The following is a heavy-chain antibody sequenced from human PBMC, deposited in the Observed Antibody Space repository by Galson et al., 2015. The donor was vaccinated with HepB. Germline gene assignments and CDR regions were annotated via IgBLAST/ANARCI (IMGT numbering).Heavy chain of an antibody. D-gene: IGHD3-9*01. CDR2: INAGNGNT. J-gene: IGHJ4*02. Sequence: SVKVSCKASGYTFTSYAMHWVRQAPGQRLEWMGWINAGNGNTKYSQKFQGRVTITRDTSASTAYMELSSLRSEDTAVYYCARDGRYYDIVTGYYPYPYFDYWGQGTLVTVSS. CDR3: ARDGRYYDIVTGYYPYPYFDY. V-gene: IGHV1-3*01. CDR1: GYTFTSYA.